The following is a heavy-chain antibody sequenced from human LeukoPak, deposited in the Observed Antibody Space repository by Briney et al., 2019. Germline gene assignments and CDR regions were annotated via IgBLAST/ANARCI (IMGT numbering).Heavy chain of an antibody. J-gene: IGHJ4*02. D-gene: IGHD4-17*01. CDR2: ISSSSSYI. CDR1: GFTFSSYT. CDR3: ARVKSRYGDYDY. V-gene: IGHV3-21*01. Sequence: PGGSLRLSCAASGFTFSSYTMNWVRQAPGKGLEWVSSISSSSSYIYYADSVKGRFTISRDNAKNSLYLQMNSLRAEDTAVYYCARVKSRYGDYDYWGQGTLVTVSS.